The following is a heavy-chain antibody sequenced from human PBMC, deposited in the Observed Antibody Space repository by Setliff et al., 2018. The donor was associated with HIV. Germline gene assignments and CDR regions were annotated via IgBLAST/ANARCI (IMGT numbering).Heavy chain of an antibody. CDR1: GFTFSNYA. J-gene: IGHJ1*01. Sequence: LRLSCAASGFTFSNYAMSWVRQAPGKGLEWVSGISGSAGTTYYADSVKGRFTISRDNSKNTLYLQMNSLRAEDTAVYYCAGESSIAVAEYFQHWGQGTLVTVSS. D-gene: IGHD6-19*01. CDR2: ISGSAGTT. V-gene: IGHV3-23*01. CDR3: AGESSIAVAEYFQH.